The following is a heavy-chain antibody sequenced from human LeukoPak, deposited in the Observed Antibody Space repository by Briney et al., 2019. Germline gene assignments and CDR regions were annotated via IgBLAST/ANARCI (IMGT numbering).Heavy chain of an antibody. J-gene: IGHJ1*01. CDR1: GGTFSSHV. D-gene: IGHD3-3*01. CDR2: INPIVGAP. CDR3: ASPSSHYDVWRGYSMFQL. V-gene: IGHV1-69*04. Sequence: SVKVSWKASGGTFSSHVISWVRQAPGQGLEWMGRINPIVGAPIYAQKLQGRVTITADKSTSTAYIELSSLGSEDTAVYYCASPSSHYDVWRGYSMFQLWGQGTLVIVSS.